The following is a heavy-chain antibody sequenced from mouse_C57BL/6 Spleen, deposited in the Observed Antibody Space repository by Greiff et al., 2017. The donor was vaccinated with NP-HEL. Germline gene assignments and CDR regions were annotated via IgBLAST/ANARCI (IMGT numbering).Heavy chain of an antibody. CDR3: ARHGTTVVPHWYFDV. Sequence: EVKLVESGGDLVKPGGSLKLSCAASGFTFSSYGMSWVRQTPDKRLEWVATISSGGSYTYYPDSVKGRFTISRDNAKNTLYLQMSSLKSEDTAMYYCARHGTTVVPHWYFDVWGTGTTVTVSS. V-gene: IGHV5-6*01. J-gene: IGHJ1*03. D-gene: IGHD1-1*01. CDR2: ISSGGSYT. CDR1: GFTFSSYG.